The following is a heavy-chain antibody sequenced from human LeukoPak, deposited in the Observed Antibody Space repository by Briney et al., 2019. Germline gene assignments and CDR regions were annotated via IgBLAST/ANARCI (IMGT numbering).Heavy chain of an antibody. Sequence: PSETLSLTCTVSGASISSGSYYWGWIRQPPGKGLEWIASMYYSGNTNYHPSLKSRVTISVDTSKNQFSLRLSSVTAADTAVYYCARGGWSIDYWGQGIVLTVSS. CDR2: MYYSGNT. V-gene: IGHV4-39*07. D-gene: IGHD6-19*01. CDR3: ARGGWSIDY. CDR1: GASISSGSYY. J-gene: IGHJ4*02.